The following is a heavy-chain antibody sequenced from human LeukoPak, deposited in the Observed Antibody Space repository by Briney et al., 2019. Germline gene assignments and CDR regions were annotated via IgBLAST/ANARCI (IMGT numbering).Heavy chain of an antibody. CDR2: IYYSGST. V-gene: IGHV4-61*08. Sequence: SETLSLTCTVSGGSISSGGYYWSWIRQHPGKGLEWIGYIYYSGSTNYNPSLKSRVTISVDTSKNQFSLKLSSVTAADTAVYYCARVLLDYYDSSGYYPNEDWGQGTLVTVSS. CDR3: ARVLLDYYDSSGYYPNED. CDR1: GGSISSGGYY. J-gene: IGHJ4*02. D-gene: IGHD3-22*01.